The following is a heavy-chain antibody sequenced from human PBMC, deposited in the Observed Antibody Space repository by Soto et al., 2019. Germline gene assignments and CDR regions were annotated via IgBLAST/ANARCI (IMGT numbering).Heavy chain of an antibody. CDR1: VFTFDDYT. V-gene: IGHV3-43*01. Sequence: GGSLRLSCAASVFTFDDYTMHWVRQAPGKGLEWVSLISWDGGSTYYADSVKGRFTISRDNSKNSLYLQMNSLRTEDTALYYCAKGGPSPGYYYYYYGVDVWGQGTTVTVSS. CDR3: AKGGPSPGYYYYYYGVDV. CDR2: ISWDGGST. D-gene: IGHD3-10*01. J-gene: IGHJ6*02.